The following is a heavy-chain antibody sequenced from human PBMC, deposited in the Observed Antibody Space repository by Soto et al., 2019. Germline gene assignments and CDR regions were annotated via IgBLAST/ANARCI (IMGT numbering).Heavy chain of an antibody. D-gene: IGHD4-4*01. J-gene: IGHJ2*01. CDR3: ARPLWRDDYNWGYFDL. V-gene: IGHV3-30-3*01. Sequence: QVQLVESGGGVVQPGRSLRLSCAASGFTFSSYAMHWVRQAPGKGLEWVAVISYDGSNKYYADSVKGRFTISRDNSKNTRCLQMNSLIAEDTAVYYCARPLWRDDYNWGYFDLWGRGTLVTVSS. CDR2: ISYDGSNK. CDR1: GFTFSSYA.